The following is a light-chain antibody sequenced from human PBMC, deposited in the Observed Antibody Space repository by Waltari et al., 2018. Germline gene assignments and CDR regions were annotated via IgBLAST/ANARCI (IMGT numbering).Light chain of an antibody. CDR3: SLYTTNTRV. J-gene: IGLJ3*02. V-gene: IGLV2-14*03. CDR1: SSDLRNVNF. Sequence: QSSLTQPASVSGSPGQSITISCSRTSSDLRNVNFFPWYQQNPGKPPKLFIYDVNNRPSGVSDRFSGSTSGNTASLTISGLQAEDEADYYCSLYTTNTRVFGGGTKLTVL. CDR2: DVN.